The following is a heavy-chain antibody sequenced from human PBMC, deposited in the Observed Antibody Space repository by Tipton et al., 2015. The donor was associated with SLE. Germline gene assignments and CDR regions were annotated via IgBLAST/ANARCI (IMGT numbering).Heavy chain of an antibody. J-gene: IGHJ5*02. V-gene: IGHV1-46*02. Sequence: QSGAEVKKPGSSVKVSCKASGGSFNNYAISWVRQAPGQGLEWMGIINPSGGSTSHAQKFQGRVTMTRDTSTSTVYMELSSLRSEDTAVYYCARRDCSGGSCYRNWFDPWGQGTLVTVSS. CDR1: GGSFNNYA. D-gene: IGHD2-15*01. CDR3: ARRDCSGGSCYRNWFDP. CDR2: INPSGGST.